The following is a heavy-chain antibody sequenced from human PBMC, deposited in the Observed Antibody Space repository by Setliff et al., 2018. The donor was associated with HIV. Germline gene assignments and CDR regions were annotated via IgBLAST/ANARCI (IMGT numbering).Heavy chain of an antibody. D-gene: IGHD1-1*01. J-gene: IGHJ6*02. CDR1: GFTFSSYG. CDR3: AKSGVRPHPSHDYYYYGMDV. V-gene: IGHV3-33*06. Sequence: PGGSLRLSCAASGFTFSSYGMHWVRQAPGEGLEWVAVIWYDGSNKYYADSVKGRFTISRDNSKNMLYLQMNSLRAEDTAVYYCAKSGVRPHPSHDYYYYGMDVWGQGTTVTVSS. CDR2: IWYDGSNK.